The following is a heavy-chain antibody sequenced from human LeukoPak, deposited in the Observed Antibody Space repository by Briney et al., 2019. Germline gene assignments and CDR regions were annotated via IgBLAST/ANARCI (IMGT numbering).Heavy chain of an antibody. D-gene: IGHD2-2*01. CDR1: GYTFTSYG. Sequence: GASVKVSCKASGYTFTSYGISWVRQAPGQGLEWMGWISAYNGNTNYARKLQGRVTMTTDTSTSTAYMELRSLRSDDTAVYYCARDHCSSTSCYGRDFDYWGQGTLVTVSS. J-gene: IGHJ4*02. CDR3: ARDHCSSTSCYGRDFDY. CDR2: ISAYNGNT. V-gene: IGHV1-18*01.